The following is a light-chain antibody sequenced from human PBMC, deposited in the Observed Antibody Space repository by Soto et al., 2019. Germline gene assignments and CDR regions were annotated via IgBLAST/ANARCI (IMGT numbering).Light chain of an antibody. Sequence: IVLTQSPGTLSLSPWERATLSCRASQSVSSNLAWYRQKPGQAPRLLLYEASNRATGIPARFSGSGSGTDFTLTISSLEPEDFGVYYCQQRGNWPPVTFGGGTKVDIK. CDR1: QSVSSN. CDR3: QQRGNWPPVT. CDR2: EAS. J-gene: IGKJ4*01. V-gene: IGKV3-11*01.